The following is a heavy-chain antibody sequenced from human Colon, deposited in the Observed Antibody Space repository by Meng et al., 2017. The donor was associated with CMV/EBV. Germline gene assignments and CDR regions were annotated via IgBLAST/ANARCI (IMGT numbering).Heavy chain of an antibody. CDR1: GGSISSYY. J-gene: IGHJ4*02. V-gene: IGHV4-59*01. Sequence: SETLSLTCTVSGGSISSYYWSWIRQPPGKGLEWIGYIYYSGSTNYNPSLKSRVTISVDTSKNQFSLKLSSVTAADTAVYYRAGGGTPGNRAAANHDYWGQGTLVTVSS. CDR2: IYYSGST. D-gene: IGHD2-2*01. CDR3: AGGGTPGNRAAANHDY.